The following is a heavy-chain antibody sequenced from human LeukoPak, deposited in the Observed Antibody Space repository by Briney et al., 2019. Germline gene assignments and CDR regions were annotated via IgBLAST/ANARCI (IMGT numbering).Heavy chain of an antibody. Sequence: PGGSLRLSCTTSGFTFGDYAMSWVRQAPGKGLEWVGFIRSQAYGGTTDYAASVKGRFTISRDDSKSIAYLQMNSLKTEDTAVYYCATVGRSSWYADYWGQGTLVTVSS. D-gene: IGHD6-13*01. V-gene: IGHV3-49*04. J-gene: IGHJ4*02. CDR3: ATVGRSSWYADY. CDR2: IRSQAYGGTT. CDR1: GFTFGDYA.